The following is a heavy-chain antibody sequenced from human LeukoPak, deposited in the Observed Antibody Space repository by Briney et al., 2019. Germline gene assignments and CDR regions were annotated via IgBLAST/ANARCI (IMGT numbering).Heavy chain of an antibody. CDR1: GGTFSSYA. V-gene: IGHV1-69*13. Sequence: SVKVSCKASGGTFSSYAISWVRQAPGQGLEWMGGIIPIFGTANYAQKFQGRVTITADESTSTAYMELSSLRSEDTAVYYCASSTRSLVPCNFDYWGQGTLVTVSS. CDR2: IIPIFGTA. J-gene: IGHJ4*02. D-gene: IGHD6-13*01. CDR3: ASSTRSLVPCNFDY.